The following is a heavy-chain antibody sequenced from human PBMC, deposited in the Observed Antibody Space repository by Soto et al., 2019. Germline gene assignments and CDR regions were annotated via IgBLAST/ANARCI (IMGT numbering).Heavy chain of an antibody. Sequence: SGPTLVNPTQTLTLTCTFSGFSLSTSGVGVGWIRQPPGKALEWPALIYWDDDKRYSPSLKSRLTITKDTSKNQVVLTMTNMDPVDTATYYCAHRPAESITIFGVVIPWFDPWGQGTLVTVSS. J-gene: IGHJ5*02. CDR1: GFSLSTSGVG. CDR2: IYWDDDK. D-gene: IGHD3-3*01. V-gene: IGHV2-5*02. CDR3: AHRPAESITIFGVVIPWFDP.